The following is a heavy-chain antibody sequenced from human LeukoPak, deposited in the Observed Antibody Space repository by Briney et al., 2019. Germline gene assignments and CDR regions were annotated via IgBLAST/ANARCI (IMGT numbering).Heavy chain of an antibody. CDR2: FYTSGRT. Sequence: PGGSLRLSCAASGFTFSDYYMSWIRQAPGKGLEWVSVFYTSGRTYYADSVKGRFTISRDNSKNTLYLQMNSLRAEDTAVYYCARGDRAASGFDYWGQGTLVTVST. CDR1: GFTFSDYY. J-gene: IGHJ4*02. V-gene: IGHV3-66*01. CDR3: ARGDRAASGFDY. D-gene: IGHD2-15*01.